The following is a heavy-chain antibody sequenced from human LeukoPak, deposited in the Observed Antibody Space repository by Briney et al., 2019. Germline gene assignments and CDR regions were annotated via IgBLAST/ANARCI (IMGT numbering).Heavy chain of an antibody. Sequence: GGSLRLSCAASEFTFSTYAMSWVRQAPGKGLEWVSSISSSGDTTYYADSVRGRFTISRDNSKNTVYLQVNTLRAEDTAVYHCAKDTGQLGIREVFDVWGQGTMVTVSS. J-gene: IGHJ3*01. CDR2: ISSSGDTT. D-gene: IGHD7-27*01. CDR3: AKDTGQLGIREVFDV. V-gene: IGHV3-23*01. CDR1: EFTFSTYA.